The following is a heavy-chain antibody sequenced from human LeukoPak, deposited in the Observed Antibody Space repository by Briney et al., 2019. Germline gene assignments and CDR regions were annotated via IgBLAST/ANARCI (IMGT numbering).Heavy chain of an antibody. CDR1: GFTFSSYA. J-gene: IGHJ5*02. D-gene: IGHD2/OR15-2a*01. Sequence: QPGGSLRLSSAASGFTFSSYAMNWVRQAPGKGLEWVSAINGRGDNTYYADSVKGRFTISRDNSKSTLFLQMNSLRAEDTAIYYCAKDRVSPGFNLFDPWGQGTLVTVSS. V-gene: IGHV3-23*01. CDR3: AKDRVSPGFNLFDP. CDR2: INGRGDNT.